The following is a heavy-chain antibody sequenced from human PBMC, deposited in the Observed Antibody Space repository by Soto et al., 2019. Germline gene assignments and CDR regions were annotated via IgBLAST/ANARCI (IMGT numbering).Heavy chain of an antibody. J-gene: IGHJ4*02. V-gene: IGHV1-69*13. CDR2: IIPTFGTA. Sequence: SVKVSCKASGGTFSSYAISWVRQAPGQGLEWMGGIIPTFGTANYAQKFQGRVTITADESTSTAYMELSSLRSEDTAVYYCARGRIITMVRGSQYYFDYWGQGTLVTVSS. CDR3: ARGRIITMVRGSQYYFDY. CDR1: GGTFSSYA. D-gene: IGHD3-10*01.